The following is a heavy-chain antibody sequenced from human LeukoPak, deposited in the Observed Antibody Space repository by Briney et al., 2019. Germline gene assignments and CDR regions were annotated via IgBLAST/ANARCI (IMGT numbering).Heavy chain of an antibody. CDR1: GYTFTSYY. Sequence: ASVKVSCKASGYTFTSYYTHWVRQAPGQGLEWMGIISPSGGSTSYAQKFQGRVTMTRDMSTSTDYMELSSLRSEDTAVYYCATNGYYCMDVWGKGTTVTVSS. CDR3: ATNGYYCMDV. J-gene: IGHJ6*03. D-gene: IGHD2-8*01. V-gene: IGHV1-46*01. CDR2: ISPSGGST.